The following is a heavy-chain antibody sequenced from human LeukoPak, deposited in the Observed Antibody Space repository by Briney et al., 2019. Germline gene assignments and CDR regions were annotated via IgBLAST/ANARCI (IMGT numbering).Heavy chain of an antibody. Sequence: ASVKVSCKASGYTFTGYYMHWVRQAPGQGLEWMGRINPNSGGTNYAQKFQGRVTMTRDTSISTACMELSRLRSDDTAVYYCAGLNSGYDLDGEFDYWGQGTLVTVSS. CDR1: GYTFTGYY. CDR3: AGLNSGYDLDGEFDY. CDR2: INPNSGGT. D-gene: IGHD5-12*01. V-gene: IGHV1-2*06. J-gene: IGHJ4*02.